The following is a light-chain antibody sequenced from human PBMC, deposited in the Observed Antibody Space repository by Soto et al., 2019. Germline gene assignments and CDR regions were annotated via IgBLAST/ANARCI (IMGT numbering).Light chain of an antibody. CDR2: DAS. Sequence: EIVLTQSPATLSLSPGERATLSCRASQSVSSYLVWYQQKPGQAPRVLLSDASTKATGIPARVSGSGSATDFPLTNSSLEPEGFAVYYCQQRTNLPVTFGGGTKVEIK. CDR1: QSVSSY. J-gene: IGKJ4*01. V-gene: IGKV3-11*01. CDR3: QQRTNLPVT.